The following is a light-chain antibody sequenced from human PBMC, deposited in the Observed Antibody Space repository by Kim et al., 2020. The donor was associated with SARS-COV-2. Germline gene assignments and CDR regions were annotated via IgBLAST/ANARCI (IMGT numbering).Light chain of an antibody. Sequence: SSELTQDPAVSVALGQTVRITCQGDSLRSYYATWYQQKPGQAPILVIYGKNNRPSGIPDRFSGSSSGSTASLTITGTQAGDEADYYCNSRDSNDNVVFGR. V-gene: IGLV3-19*01. CDR1: SLRSYY. CDR2: GKN. CDR3: NSRDSNDNVV. J-gene: IGLJ2*01.